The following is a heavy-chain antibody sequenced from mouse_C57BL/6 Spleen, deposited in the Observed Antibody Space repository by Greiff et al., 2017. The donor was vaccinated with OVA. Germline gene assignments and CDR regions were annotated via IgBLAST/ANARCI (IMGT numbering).Heavy chain of an antibody. Sequence: QVQLQQPGAELVKPGASVKLSCKASGYTFTSYWMHWVKQRPGQGLEWIGMIHPNSGSTNYNEKFKSKATLTVDKSTSTAYMQLSSLTSEDSAVYYCARSGGKDWYFDVWGTGTTVTVSS. CDR3: ARSGGKDWYFDV. CDR2: IHPNSGST. J-gene: IGHJ1*03. D-gene: IGHD2-1*01. V-gene: IGHV1-64*01. CDR1: GYTFTSYW.